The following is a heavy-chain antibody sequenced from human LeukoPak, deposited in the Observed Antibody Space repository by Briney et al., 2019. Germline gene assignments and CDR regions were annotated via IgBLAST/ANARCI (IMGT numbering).Heavy chain of an antibody. V-gene: IGHV3-23*01. CDR1: GFTFSSHA. D-gene: IGHD6-19*01. CDR2: ISGSGGGT. CDR3: AKVASADAQARLNY. Sequence: GGSLRLSCAASGFTFSSHAMSWVRQAPGKGLEWVSAISGSGGGTYYADSVKDRFTISRDYSNNTLYLQMNSLRADDTAVYYCAKVASADAQARLNYWGQGTLVTVPS. J-gene: IGHJ4*02.